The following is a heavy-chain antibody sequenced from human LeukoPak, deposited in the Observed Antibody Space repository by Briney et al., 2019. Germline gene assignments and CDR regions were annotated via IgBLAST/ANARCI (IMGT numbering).Heavy chain of an antibody. CDR3: VKGNSGYVRRYFDY. V-gene: IGHV3-64D*06. CDR2: ISSNGGST. D-gene: IGHD5-12*01. J-gene: IGHJ4*02. Sequence: PGGSLSLPCSASGFPFSSYAMHCVRQAPGKGLEYVSAISSNGGSTYYADSVKGRYTISRDNSKNTLYLQMSSLKAEDTAVYYCVKGNSGYVRRYFDYWGQGTLVTVSS. CDR1: GFPFSSYA.